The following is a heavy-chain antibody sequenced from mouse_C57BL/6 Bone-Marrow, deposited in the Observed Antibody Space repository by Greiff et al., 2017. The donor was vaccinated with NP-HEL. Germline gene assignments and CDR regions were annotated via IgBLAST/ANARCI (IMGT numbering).Heavy chain of an antibody. J-gene: IGHJ2*01. CDR3: ARERWLLPFDY. V-gene: IGHV1-72*01. CDR1: GFTFTSYW. Sequence: QVQLQQPGAELVKPGASVKLSCNASGFTFTSYWMHWVWQRPGRGLEWIGRIDPNCGGTKYNEKFMRKATLTVDKPSSTAYMQLSNLTSEDSAVYYCARERWLLPFDYWGKGTTLTVAS. D-gene: IGHD2-3*01. CDR2: IDPNCGGT.